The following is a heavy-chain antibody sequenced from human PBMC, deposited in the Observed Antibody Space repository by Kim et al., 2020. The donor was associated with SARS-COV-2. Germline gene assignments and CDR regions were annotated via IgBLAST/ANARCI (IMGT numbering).Heavy chain of an antibody. V-gene: IGHV3-30-3*01. CDR3: ASDPLTGDPADYYGMDV. D-gene: IGHD7-27*01. J-gene: IGHJ6*02. CDR2: ISYDGSNK. Sequence: GGSLRLSCAASGFTFSSYAMHWVRQAPGKGLEWVAVISYDGSNKYYADSVKGRFTISRDNSKNTLYLQMNSLRAEDTAVYYCASDPLTGDPADYYGMDVWGQGTTVTVSS. CDR1: GFTFSSYA.